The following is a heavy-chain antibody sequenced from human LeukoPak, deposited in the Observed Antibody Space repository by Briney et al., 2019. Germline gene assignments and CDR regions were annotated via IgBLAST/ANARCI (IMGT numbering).Heavy chain of an antibody. V-gene: IGHV4-4*07. CDR1: GGSISSYY. Sequence: SETLSLTCTVSGGSISSYYWSWIRQPAGKGLEWIGRIYTSGSTNYNPSLKSRVSISVDKSKNQFFLKLSSVTAADTALYYCARGNANWGQGTLVTVSS. J-gene: IGHJ4*02. CDR2: IYTSGST. CDR3: ARGNAN.